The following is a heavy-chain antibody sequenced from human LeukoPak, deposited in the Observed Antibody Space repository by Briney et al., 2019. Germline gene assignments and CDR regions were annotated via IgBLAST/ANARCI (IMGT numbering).Heavy chain of an antibody. D-gene: IGHD3-10*01. CDR2: ISYDGSNK. J-gene: IGHJ6*03. V-gene: IGHV3-30*18. CDR3: AKDSAFYYIDV. Sequence: PGGSLRLSCAASGFTFSSYGMHWVRQAPGKGLEWVAVISYDGSNKYYADYVKGRFTISRDNSKNTLYLQMNSLRAEDTAVYYCAKDSAFYYIDVWGKGTTVIISS. CDR1: GFTFSSYG.